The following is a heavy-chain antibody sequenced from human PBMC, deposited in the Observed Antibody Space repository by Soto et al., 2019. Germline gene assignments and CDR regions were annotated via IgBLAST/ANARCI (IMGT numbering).Heavy chain of an antibody. J-gene: IGHJ3*02. CDR1: GFTFSSSA. V-gene: IGHV3-64*01. D-gene: IGHD2-21*01. Sequence: EVQLVESGGDLVQPGGSLRLSCAASGFTFSSSAMHWVRQAPGKGLEYVSSISSDGGNTYYANSVKGRFTISRDNSKNILYIQMGRLKAEDMAVYYCAMGRDVWYAFDIWGQGTMVTVSS. CDR2: ISSDGGNT. CDR3: AMGRDVWYAFDI.